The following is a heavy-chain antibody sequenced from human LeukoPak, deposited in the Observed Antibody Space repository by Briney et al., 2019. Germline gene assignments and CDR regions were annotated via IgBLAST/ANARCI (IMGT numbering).Heavy chain of an antibody. CDR2: IYYSGST. D-gene: IGHD3-22*01. V-gene: IGHV4-39*07. J-gene: IGHJ3*02. Sequence: ASETLSLTCTVSGGSISSSSYYWGWIRQPPGKGLEWIGSIYYSGSTYYNPSLKSRVTISVDTSKNQFSLKLSSVTAADTAVYYCAGGYPTAGAFDIWGQGTMVTVSS. CDR1: GGSISSSSYY. CDR3: AGGYPTAGAFDI.